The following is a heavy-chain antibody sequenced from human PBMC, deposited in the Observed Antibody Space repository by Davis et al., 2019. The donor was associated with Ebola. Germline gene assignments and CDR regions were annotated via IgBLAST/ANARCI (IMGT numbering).Heavy chain of an antibody. V-gene: IGHV3-23*01. CDR3: AKAMIVVVITTYFDY. CDR1: GFTFSTYA. CDR2: ISGSGGST. Sequence: GESLKISCEASGFTFSTYAMHWVRQAPGKGLEWVSAISGSGGSTYYADSVKGRFTISRDNSKKTLYLQMNSLRAEDTAVYYCAKAMIVVVITTYFDYWGQGTLVTVSS. J-gene: IGHJ4*02. D-gene: IGHD3-22*01.